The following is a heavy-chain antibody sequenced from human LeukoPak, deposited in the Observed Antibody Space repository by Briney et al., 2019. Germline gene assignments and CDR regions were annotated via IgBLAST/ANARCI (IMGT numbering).Heavy chain of an antibody. D-gene: IGHD3-10*01. CDR1: GFTFSSYE. CDR3: ARDSAGSGSYVGYFEY. Sequence: GGSLRLSCAASGFTFSSYEMNWVRQAPGKGLEWVSYISSSGSTIYYADSVKGRFTISRDNAKNSLYLQMNSLRAEDRAVYYCARDSAGSGSYVGYFEYWGQGTLVTVSS. CDR2: ISSSGSTI. V-gene: IGHV3-48*03. J-gene: IGHJ4*02.